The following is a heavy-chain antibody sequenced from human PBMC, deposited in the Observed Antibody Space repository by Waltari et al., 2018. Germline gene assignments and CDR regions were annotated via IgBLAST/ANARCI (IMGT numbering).Heavy chain of an antibody. CDR1: GFSFSDYG. V-gene: IGHV3-30*02. CDR3: VRSRKRAGEVTFDD. J-gene: IGHJ4*02. D-gene: IGHD3-16*01. CDR2: IRIDDSDT. Sequence: QVQLAESGGGVVLPGGSRRLACAASGFSFSDYGLHWVRQAPGKGLGLVAFIRIDDSDTYYADSMKGRFIISRDNSKSTLFLQMDGLRPDDTAVYYCVRSRKRAGEVTFDDWGQGTLVTVS.